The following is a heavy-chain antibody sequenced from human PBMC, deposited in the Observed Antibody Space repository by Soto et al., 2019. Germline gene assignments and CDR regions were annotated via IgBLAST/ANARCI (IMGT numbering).Heavy chain of an antibody. Sequence: GSLRLSCAASGFTFSSYGMHWVRQAPGKGLEWVAVIWYDGSNKYYADSVKGRFTISRDNSKNTLYLQMNSLRAEDTAVYYCARDSGTIFGVVPPYYFDYWGQGTLVTVSS. D-gene: IGHD3-3*01. CDR2: IWYDGSNK. CDR1: GFTFSSYG. J-gene: IGHJ4*02. CDR3: ARDSGTIFGVVPPYYFDY. V-gene: IGHV3-33*01.